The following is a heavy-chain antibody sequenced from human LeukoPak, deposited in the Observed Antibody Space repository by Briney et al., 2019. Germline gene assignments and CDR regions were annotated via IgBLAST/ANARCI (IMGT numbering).Heavy chain of an antibody. CDR3: ARVYSSSWSGAFDI. D-gene: IGHD6-13*01. V-gene: IGHV3-9*01. CDR1: GFTFSSYW. Sequence: GGSLRLSCVASGFTFSSYWMHWVRQAPGKGLEWVSGISWNSGSIGYADSVKGRFTISRDNAKNSLYLQMNSLRAEDTAVYYCARVYSSSWSGAFDIWGQGTMVTVSS. CDR2: ISWNSGSI. J-gene: IGHJ3*02.